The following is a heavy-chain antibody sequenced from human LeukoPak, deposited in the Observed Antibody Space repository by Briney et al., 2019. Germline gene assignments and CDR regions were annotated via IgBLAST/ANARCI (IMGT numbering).Heavy chain of an antibody. V-gene: IGHV4-59*08. Sequence: SETLSLTCTVSGGSISSYYWSWIRQPPGKGLEWIGYIYYSGSTNYNPSLKSRVTISVDTSKNQFSLKLSSVTAADTAVYYCARHSDYYYGSGTTDYWGQGTLVTVSS. CDR3: ARHSDYYYGSGTTDY. CDR2: IYYSGST. J-gene: IGHJ4*02. D-gene: IGHD3-10*01. CDR1: GGSISSYY.